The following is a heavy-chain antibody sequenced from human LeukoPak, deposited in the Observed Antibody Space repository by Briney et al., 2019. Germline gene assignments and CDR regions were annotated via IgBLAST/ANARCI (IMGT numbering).Heavy chain of an antibody. D-gene: IGHD3-9*01. CDR1: GGSISDSSYN. CDR3: ARLTPRPVAYYDILTGYYDDY. Sequence: MPSETLFLTCVVSGGSISDSSYNWAWIRQPPGMGLEWIGSIYYSGSSYHNPSLKGRLTISVDTSKNQFSLKLSSVTAADTAVYYCARLTPRPVAYYDILTGYYDDYWGQGTLVTVSS. CDR2: IYYSGSS. V-gene: IGHV4-39*01. J-gene: IGHJ4*02.